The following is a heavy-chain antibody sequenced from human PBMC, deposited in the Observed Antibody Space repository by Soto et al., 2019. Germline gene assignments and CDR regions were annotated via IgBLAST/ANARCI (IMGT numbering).Heavy chain of an antibody. CDR3: ARAVDTARAYFDY. CDR2: INHSGST. J-gene: IGHJ4*02. Sequence: SETLSLTCAVYGGSFSGYYWSWIRQPPGKGLEWIGEINHSGSTNYNPSLKSRVTISVDTSKNQFSLKLSSVTAADTAVYYCARAVDTARAYFDYWGQGTLVTVSS. CDR1: GGSFSGYY. D-gene: IGHD5-18*01. V-gene: IGHV4-34*01.